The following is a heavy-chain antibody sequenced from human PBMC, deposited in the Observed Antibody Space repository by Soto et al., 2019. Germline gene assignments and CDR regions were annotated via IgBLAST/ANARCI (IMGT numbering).Heavy chain of an antibody. CDR1: GFTFSGSA. Sequence: EVQLEESGGGLVQPGGSLKLSCAASGFTFSGSAMHWVRQASGKGLEWVGRIRSKANSYATAYAASVTGRFTISRDDSKNTAYLQLNSLNTEDTAVYYCTRHVSANGFDYWGQGTLVTVSS. V-gene: IGHV3-73*01. CDR2: IRSKANSYAT. CDR3: TRHVSANGFDY. D-gene: IGHD6-25*01. J-gene: IGHJ4*02.